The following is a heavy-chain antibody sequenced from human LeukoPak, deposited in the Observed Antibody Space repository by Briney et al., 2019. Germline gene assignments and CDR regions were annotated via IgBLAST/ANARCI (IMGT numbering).Heavy chain of an antibody. D-gene: IGHD6-19*01. J-gene: IGHJ4*02. V-gene: IGHV3-30*04. CDR1: GFTFSSYA. CDR3: ARVAVAGHFDY. CDR2: ISYDGSNK. Sequence: GGSLRLSCAASGFTFSSYAMHWVRQAPGKGLEWVAVISYDGSNKYYADSVKGRFTISRDNSKNTLYLQMNSLRAEDTAVYYCARVAVAGHFDYWGQGTLDTVSS.